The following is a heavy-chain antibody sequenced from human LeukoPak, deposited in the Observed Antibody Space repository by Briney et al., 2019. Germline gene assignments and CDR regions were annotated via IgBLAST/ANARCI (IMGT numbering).Heavy chain of an antibody. Sequence: PGRSLRLSCAASGFTFSSYAMSWVRQAPGKGLEWVSAIRGTSGGTYYPDSVKGRFTISRDNSKSTLYLQMDNLRAEDTAIYYCAKDWDDYGDYLPLDYWGQGTLVTVSS. CDR3: AKDWDDYGDYLPLDY. CDR1: GFTFSSYA. J-gene: IGHJ4*02. V-gene: IGHV3-23*01. CDR2: IRGTSGGT. D-gene: IGHD4-17*01.